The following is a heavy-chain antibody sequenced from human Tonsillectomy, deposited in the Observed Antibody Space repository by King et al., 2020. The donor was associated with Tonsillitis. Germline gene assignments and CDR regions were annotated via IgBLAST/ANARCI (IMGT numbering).Heavy chain of an antibody. D-gene: IGHD3-3*01. J-gene: IGHJ4*02. Sequence: VTLKESGPALVKPTQTLTLTCTFSGFSLSTSGMCVSWIRQPPGKALEWLARIDWDDDKYYSTSLKTRLTISKDTSKNQVVLTMTNMDPVDTSTYYCARTHAFGVFNDYWGQGTLVTVSS. V-gene: IGHV2-70*11. CDR1: GFSLSTSGMC. CDR2: IDWDDDK. CDR3: ARTHAFGVFNDY.